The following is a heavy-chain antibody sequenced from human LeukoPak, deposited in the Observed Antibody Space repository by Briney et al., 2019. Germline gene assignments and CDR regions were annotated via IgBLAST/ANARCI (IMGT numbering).Heavy chain of an antibody. D-gene: IGHD3-10*01. CDR2: ISGSGGST. J-gene: IGHJ6*02. CDR3: AKSGGLSGSGRLAMDV. V-gene: IGHV3-23*01. CDR1: GFTFSTYA. Sequence: PGGSLRLSCAASGFTFSTYAMSWVRLAPGKGLEWVSGISGSGGSTYYADSVKGRFTSSRDNSNNTLYVQMNSLRVEDMAVYYCAKSGGLSGSGRLAMDVWGQGTTVTVSS.